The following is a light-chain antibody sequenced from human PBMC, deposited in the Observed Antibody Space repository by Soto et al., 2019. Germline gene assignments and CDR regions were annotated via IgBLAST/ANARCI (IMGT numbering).Light chain of an antibody. CDR2: GAS. Sequence: EIVMTQSPATLSVSPGERATLSCRASQSVGSNLAWYQQRPGQAPRLLIYGASTRATGVPARFSGSGSGTEFTRTSSSLQSEDFGIYFCQQYNNWPPDRTFGQGTKVEIK. J-gene: IGKJ1*01. CDR1: QSVGSN. CDR3: QQYNNWPPDRT. V-gene: IGKV3-15*01.